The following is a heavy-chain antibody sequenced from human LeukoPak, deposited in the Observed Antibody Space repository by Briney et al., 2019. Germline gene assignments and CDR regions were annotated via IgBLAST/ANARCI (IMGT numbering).Heavy chain of an antibody. Sequence: SETLSLTCSVSGGSISSSSYYWGWIRQPPEKGLEWIGTIYYSGSTYYNPSLKSRVTISVDTSKNQFSLKLSSVTAADTAVYYCASQLGYCSSTSCYADKVDYWGQGTLVTVSS. J-gene: IGHJ4*02. CDR2: IYYSGST. CDR3: ASQLGYCSSTSCYADKVDY. V-gene: IGHV4-39*01. D-gene: IGHD2-2*01. CDR1: GGSISSSSYY.